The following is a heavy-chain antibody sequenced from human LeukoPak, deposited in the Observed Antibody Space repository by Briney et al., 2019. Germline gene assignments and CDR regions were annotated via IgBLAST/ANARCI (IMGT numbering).Heavy chain of an antibody. Sequence: PSETLSLTCTVSGASISNYYWTWVRQPAGKGLEWIGRIYTSGSTNYNPPHKSRVTMSVDTSKNQFSLKLSSVTAADTAVYYCASEGRYSGYLGYWGQGIPVTVSS. D-gene: IGHD5-12*01. V-gene: IGHV4-4*07. CDR2: IYTSGST. CDR1: GASISNYY. J-gene: IGHJ4*02. CDR3: ASEGRYSGYLGY.